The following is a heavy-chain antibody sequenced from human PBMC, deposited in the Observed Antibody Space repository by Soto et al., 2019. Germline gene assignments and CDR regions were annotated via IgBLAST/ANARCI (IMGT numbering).Heavy chain of an antibody. J-gene: IGHJ6*02. CDR2: IIPIFGTA. CDR1: GGTFSSYA. Sequence: SVKVSCKASGGTFSSYAISWVRQAPGQGLEWMGGIIPIFGTANYAQKFQGRVTITADESTSTAYMELGSLRSEDTAVYYCARDSITMVRGAFYGMDVWGQGTTVTVYS. D-gene: IGHD3-10*01. CDR3: ARDSITMVRGAFYGMDV. V-gene: IGHV1-69*13.